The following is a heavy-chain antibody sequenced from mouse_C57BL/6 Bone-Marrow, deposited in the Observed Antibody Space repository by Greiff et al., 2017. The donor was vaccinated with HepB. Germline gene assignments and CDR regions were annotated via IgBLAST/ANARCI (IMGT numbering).Heavy chain of an antibody. Sequence: EVKLEESGGGLVQPGGSLKLSCAASGFTFSDYYMYWVRQTPEKRLEWVAYISNGGGSTYYPDTVKGRFTISRDNAKNTLYLQMSRLKSEDTAMYYCARHAVSATRGFAYWGQGTLVTVSA. CDR3: ARHAVSATRGFAY. J-gene: IGHJ3*01. CDR2: ISNGGGST. V-gene: IGHV5-12*01. D-gene: IGHD1-1*01. CDR1: GFTFSDYY.